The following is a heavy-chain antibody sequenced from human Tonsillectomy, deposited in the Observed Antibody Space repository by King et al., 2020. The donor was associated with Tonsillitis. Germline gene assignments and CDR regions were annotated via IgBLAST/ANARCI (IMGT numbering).Heavy chain of an antibody. J-gene: IGHJ6*02. CDR3: AKDRVGKYFYYYYGMDV. CDR2: IRFDGSDK. Sequence: VQLVESGGGVVQPGGSLRLSCAASGFTFNNYGMHWVRQAPGKGLDWVAFIRFDGSDKYYADSVKGRFTISRDNSKNMLYLQMNSLRAEDTALYYCAKDRVGKYFYYYYGMDVWGQGTTVTVSS. D-gene: IGHD3-16*01. V-gene: IGHV3-30*02. CDR1: GFTFNNYG.